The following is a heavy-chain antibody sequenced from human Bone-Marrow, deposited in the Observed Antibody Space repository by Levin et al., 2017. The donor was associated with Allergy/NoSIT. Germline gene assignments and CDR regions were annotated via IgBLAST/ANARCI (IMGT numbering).Heavy chain of an antibody. J-gene: IGHJ6*02. CDR2: IKSKTDGGTT. CDR3: SRTDYDFWSGPPTQTLDV. Sequence: GESLKISCAASGFTFSNAWMSWVRQAPGKGLEWVGRIKSKTDGGTTDYAAPVKGRFTISRDDSKNTLYLQMNSLKTEDTAVYYCSRTDYDFWSGPPTQTLDVWGQGTTVTVSS. V-gene: IGHV3-15*01. D-gene: IGHD3-3*01. CDR1: GFTFSNAW.